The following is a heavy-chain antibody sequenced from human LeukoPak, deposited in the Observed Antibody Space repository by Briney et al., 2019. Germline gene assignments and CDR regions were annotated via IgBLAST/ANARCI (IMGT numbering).Heavy chain of an antibody. CDR3: ARLHSSSWYPFDY. V-gene: IGHV4-34*01. D-gene: IGHD6-13*01. CDR1: GASFSDYY. CDR2: INHSGST. Sequence: PSETLSLTCAVYGASFSDYYWSWIRQPPGKGLEWIGEINHSGSTNYNPSLKSRVTISVDTSKNQFSLKLSSVTAADTAVCYCARLHSSSWYPFDYWGQGTLVTVSS. J-gene: IGHJ4*02.